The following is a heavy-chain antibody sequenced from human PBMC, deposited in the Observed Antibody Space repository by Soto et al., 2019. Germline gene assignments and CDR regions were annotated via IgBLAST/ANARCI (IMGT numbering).Heavy chain of an antibody. Sequence: GGSLRLSCAASGFTFDDYAMHWVRQAPGKGLEWVSGISWNSGSIGYADSVKGRFTISRDNAKNSLYLQMNSLRAEDTALYYCAKDKNSKLTGGLDYWGQGTLVTVSS. CDR1: GFTFDDYA. D-gene: IGHD7-27*01. V-gene: IGHV3-9*01. CDR2: ISWNSGSI. CDR3: AKDKNSKLTGGLDY. J-gene: IGHJ4*02.